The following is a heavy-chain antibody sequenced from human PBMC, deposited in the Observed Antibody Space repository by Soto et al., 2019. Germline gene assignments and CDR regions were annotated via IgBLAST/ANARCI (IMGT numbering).Heavy chain of an antibody. CDR3: VRASGPFDL. Sequence: QMQLVESGGGVVQPGRSLRLSCAASGFPFRTYGIHWVRQAPGKGLEWVAVIWYDGSNKYYGDSVKGRFTISRDNSKNTLYLHMNSLRAEDTAVYYCVRASGPFDLWGRGTLVTVSS. CDR2: IWYDGSNK. V-gene: IGHV3-33*01. CDR1: GFPFRTYG. J-gene: IGHJ2*01.